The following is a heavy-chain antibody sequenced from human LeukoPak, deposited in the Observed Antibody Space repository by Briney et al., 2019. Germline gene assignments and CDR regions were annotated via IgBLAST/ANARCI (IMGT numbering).Heavy chain of an antibody. J-gene: IGHJ5*02. Sequence: GGSLTLSCAASGFTFSTYWMSWVRPPPGKGLEWVANIKQDGSKKYYVDSVKGRFTISSDNAKNSLYLQMNSLRAEDTAVYYCARGSDWFDPWGQGTLVTVSS. CDR1: GFTFSTYW. CDR3: ARGSDWFDP. V-gene: IGHV3-7*01. CDR2: IKQDGSKK.